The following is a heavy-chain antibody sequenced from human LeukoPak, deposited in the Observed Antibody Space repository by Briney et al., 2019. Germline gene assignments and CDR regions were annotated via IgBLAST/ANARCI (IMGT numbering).Heavy chain of an antibody. CDR1: GGSISGYY. Sequence: SETLSLTCAVYGGSISGYYWSWIRQSPGKGLEWIGEINHSGSTKYDPSLKSRVTISVDTSKNKFSLKLSSVTAADTAVYYCARHSSITTVVFDYWGQGTLVTVSS. V-gene: IGHV4-34*01. J-gene: IGHJ4*02. CDR2: INHSGST. D-gene: IGHD4-23*01. CDR3: ARHSSITTVVFDY.